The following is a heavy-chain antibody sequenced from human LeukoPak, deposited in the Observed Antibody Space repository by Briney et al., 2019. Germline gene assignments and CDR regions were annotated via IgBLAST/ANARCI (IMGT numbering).Heavy chain of an antibody. CDR3: TTDDNYGSGSYLEYFQH. D-gene: IGHD3-10*01. V-gene: IGHV3-15*01. CDR2: IKSKTDGGTT. Sequence: GGSLRLSCAASGFTFSNAWMSWVRQAPGKGLEWVGRIKSKTDGGTTDYAAPVKGRFTISRDDSKNTLYLQMNSLKTEDTAVYYCTTDDNYGSGSYLEYFQHWGQGTLVTVSS. CDR1: GFTFSNAW. J-gene: IGHJ1*01.